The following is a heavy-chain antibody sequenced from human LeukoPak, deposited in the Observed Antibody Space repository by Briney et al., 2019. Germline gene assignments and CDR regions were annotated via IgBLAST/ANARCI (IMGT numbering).Heavy chain of an antibody. CDR1: GFNFTTYG. D-gene: IGHD6-19*01. Sequence: GGSLRLSCVASGFNFTTYGMHWVRQAPGKGLEWVAVISYDGSNKYYADSVKGRFTISRDNSKNTLYLQMNSLRAEDTAVYYCARDHLISSGWYSYYYGMDVWGQGTTVTVSS. J-gene: IGHJ6*02. CDR2: ISYDGSNK. V-gene: IGHV3-30*03. CDR3: ARDHLISSGWYSYYYGMDV.